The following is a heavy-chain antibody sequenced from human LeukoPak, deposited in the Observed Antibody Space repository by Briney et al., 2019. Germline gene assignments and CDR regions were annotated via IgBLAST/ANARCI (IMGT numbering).Heavy chain of an antibody. J-gene: IGHJ4*02. V-gene: IGHV4-59*01. D-gene: IGHD3-22*01. Sequence: SETLSPTCTVSGGSINYYYWMWIRQPPGKGLEWIGYIYYSGGTHYNPSLKSRVTMLVDTSKNQFSLKLTAVTAADTAVYYCARDPSGYFNYWGQGTLATVSS. CDR1: GGSINYYY. CDR2: IYYSGGT. CDR3: ARDPSGYFNY.